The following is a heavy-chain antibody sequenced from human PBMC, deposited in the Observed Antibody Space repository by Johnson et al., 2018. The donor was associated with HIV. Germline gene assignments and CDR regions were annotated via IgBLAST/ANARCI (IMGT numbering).Heavy chain of an antibody. V-gene: IGHV3-15*01. CDR3: TRGVNSEGGGI. Sequence: VQLVESGGGLVKPGESLRLSCVGSGFTFSQAWMSWVRQAPGKGLEWIARIKRETDVGTRDIAASVKGRFSISSNDSKNTLYLQMNNLKSDDTALYYCTRGVNSEGGGIWGQGTMVTVSS. CDR1: GFTFSQAW. CDR2: IKRETDVGTR. J-gene: IGHJ3*02. D-gene: IGHD2-21*01.